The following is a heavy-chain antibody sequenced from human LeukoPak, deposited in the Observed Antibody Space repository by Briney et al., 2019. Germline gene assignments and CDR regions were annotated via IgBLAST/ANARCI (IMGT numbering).Heavy chain of an antibody. Sequence: PGGSLRLSCAASGFTFSSYAMHWVRQAPGKGLEWVAVISYDGSNKYYADSVKGRFTISIDNSKNTLYLQMNSLRAEDTAVYYCARALGAGYCSGGSCSPDAFDIWGQGTMVTVSS. D-gene: IGHD2-15*01. CDR1: GFTFSSYA. J-gene: IGHJ3*02. CDR2: ISYDGSNK. V-gene: IGHV3-30*04. CDR3: ARALGAGYCSGGSCSPDAFDI.